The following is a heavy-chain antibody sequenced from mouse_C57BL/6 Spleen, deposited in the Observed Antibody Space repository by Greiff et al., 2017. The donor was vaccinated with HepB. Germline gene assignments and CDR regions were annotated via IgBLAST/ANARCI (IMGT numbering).Heavy chain of an antibody. D-gene: IGHD2-4*01. CDR1: GYTFTSYG. V-gene: IGHV1-81*01. CDR3: ARGEYYDSRRYAMDY. Sequence: VQLQQSGAELARPGASVKLSCKASGYTFTSYGISWVKQRTGQGLEWIGRIDPNSGGTKYNEKFKSKATLTVDKPSSTAYMQLSSLTSEDSAVYECARGEYYDSRRYAMDYWGQGTSVTVSS. CDR2: IDPNSGGT. J-gene: IGHJ4*01.